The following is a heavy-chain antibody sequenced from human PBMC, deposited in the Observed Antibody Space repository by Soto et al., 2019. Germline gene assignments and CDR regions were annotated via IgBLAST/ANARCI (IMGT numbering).Heavy chain of an antibody. CDR2: INHSGST. J-gene: IGHJ5*02. Sequence: PSETLSLTCAVYGGSFSGYYWSWIRQPPGKGLERIGEINHSGSTNYNPSLKSRVTISVDTSKNQFSLKLSSVTAADTAVYYCARGVYGSGSYYNCWFDPWGQGTLVTVSS. V-gene: IGHV4-34*01. CDR1: GGSFSGYY. D-gene: IGHD3-10*01. CDR3: ARGVYGSGSYYNCWFDP.